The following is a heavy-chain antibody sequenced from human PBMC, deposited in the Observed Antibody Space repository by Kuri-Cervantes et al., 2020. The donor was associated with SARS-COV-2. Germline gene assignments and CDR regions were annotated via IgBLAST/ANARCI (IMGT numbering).Heavy chain of an antibody. CDR2: FDPEDGET. J-gene: IGHJ1*01. V-gene: IGHV1-24*01. D-gene: IGHD3-3*01. CDR3: ARVEGGFTIFGVVIISPYFQH. CDR1: GYTLTELS. Sequence: ASVKVSCKVSGYTLTELSMHWVRQAPGKGLEWMGGFDPEDGETIYAQKFQGRVTMTEDTSTDTAYMELSSLRSEDTAVYYCARVEGGFTIFGVVIISPYFQHWGQGTLVTVSS.